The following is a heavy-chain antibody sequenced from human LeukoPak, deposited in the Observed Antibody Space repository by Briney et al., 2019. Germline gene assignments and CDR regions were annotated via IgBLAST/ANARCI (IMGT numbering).Heavy chain of an antibody. CDR1: GFSFSRND. V-gene: IGHV3-30*18. Sequence: GGSLRLSCAASGFSFSRNDMHWVRQAPGKGLEWVAVISNDGNKKYYADSVRGRFTMSRDNSKNTLYLEMNSLRAEDTAVYYCAKPREGSTSWYAAGWGQGTLVTVSS. CDR2: ISNDGNKK. J-gene: IGHJ4*02. D-gene: IGHD2-2*01. CDR3: AKPREGSTSWYAAG.